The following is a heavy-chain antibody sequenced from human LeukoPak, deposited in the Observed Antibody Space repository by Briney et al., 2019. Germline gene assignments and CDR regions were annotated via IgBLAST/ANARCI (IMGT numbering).Heavy chain of an antibody. D-gene: IGHD4-17*01. Sequence: ASVKVSCEASGYTFTSYGISWVRQAPGQGLEWMGWISAYNGNTNYAQKLQGRVTMTTDTSTSTAYMELRSLRSDDTAVYYCARDRDYGVVYGMDVWGQGTTVTVSS. CDR3: ARDRDYGVVYGMDV. J-gene: IGHJ6*02. CDR1: GYTFTSYG. V-gene: IGHV1-18*01. CDR2: ISAYNGNT.